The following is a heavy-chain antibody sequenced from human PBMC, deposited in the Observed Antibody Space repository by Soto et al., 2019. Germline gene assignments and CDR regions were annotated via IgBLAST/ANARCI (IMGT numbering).Heavy chain of an antibody. D-gene: IGHD6-13*01. CDR1: GFTFSSYA. CDR2: ISGSGASI. V-gene: IGHV3-23*01. Sequence: PGGSLRLSCAASGFTFSSYAMSWVRQAPGKGLEWVSHISGSGASIYYADSVKGRFTISRDNSKNTLYLQMNSLRADDTAVYYCAKGDYGSSTWRTKIDYWGQGTLVTVSS. CDR3: AKGDYGSSTWRTKIDY. J-gene: IGHJ4*02.